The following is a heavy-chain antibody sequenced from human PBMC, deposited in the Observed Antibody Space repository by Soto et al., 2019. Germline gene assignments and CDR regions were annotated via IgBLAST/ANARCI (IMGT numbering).Heavy chain of an antibody. J-gene: IGHJ4*02. CDR1: GGTFSSFA. V-gene: IGHV1-69*01. CDR2: IIPIFGTT. Sequence: QVPLVQSGAEVKKHGSSVKVSCKASGGTFSSFAISWVRQAPGQGLEWMGGIIPIFGTTNYAQKFQGRVTITADESSSTAYMEVTTLRSEDTAVYYCARDRDHTYDYWGQGTLVTVSS. CDR3: ARDRDHTYDY.